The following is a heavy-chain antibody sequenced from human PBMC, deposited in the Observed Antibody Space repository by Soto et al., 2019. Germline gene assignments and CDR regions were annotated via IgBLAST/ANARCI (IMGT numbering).Heavy chain of an antibody. Sequence: SETLSLTCTVPGGSISSSSYYWGWIRQPPGKGLEWIGSIYYSGSTYYNPSLKSRVTISVDTSKNQFSLKLSSVTAADTAVYYCARHAFHSSGFTDYWGQGTLVTVSS. D-gene: IGHD6-19*01. CDR3: ARHAFHSSGFTDY. J-gene: IGHJ4*02. CDR2: IYYSGST. CDR1: GGSISSSSYY. V-gene: IGHV4-39*01.